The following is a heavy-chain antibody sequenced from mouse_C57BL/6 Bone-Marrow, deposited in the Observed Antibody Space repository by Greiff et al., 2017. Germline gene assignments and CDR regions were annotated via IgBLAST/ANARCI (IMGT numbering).Heavy chain of an antibody. Sequence: DVKLQESGPELVKPGASVKIPCKASGYTFTDYNMDWVKQSHGKSLEWIGDINPNNGGTIYNQKFKGKATLTVDKSSSTAYMELRSLTSEDTAVYYCARGTTVVGGAMDYWGQGTSVTVSS. CDR2: INPNNGGT. CDR3: ARGTTVVGGAMDY. J-gene: IGHJ4*01. V-gene: IGHV1-18*01. CDR1: GYTFTDYN. D-gene: IGHD1-1*01.